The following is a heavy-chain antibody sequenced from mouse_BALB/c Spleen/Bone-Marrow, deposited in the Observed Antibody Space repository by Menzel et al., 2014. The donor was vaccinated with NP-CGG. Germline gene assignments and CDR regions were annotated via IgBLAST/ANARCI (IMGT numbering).Heavy chain of an antibody. D-gene: IGHD1-1*01. CDR2: IYPGDGDT. J-gene: IGHJ4*01. V-gene: IGHV1-80*01. Sequence: SGAELVRPGSSVKISCKSSGYSFSTYRMNWMKQRPGQGLEWIGQIYPGDGDTNYNGKFKGKATLTADKSSSTAYMQLSSLTSEDSAVYFCASRGDYSYAMDYWGQGTSVTVSS. CDR1: GYSFSTYR. CDR3: ASRGDYSYAMDY.